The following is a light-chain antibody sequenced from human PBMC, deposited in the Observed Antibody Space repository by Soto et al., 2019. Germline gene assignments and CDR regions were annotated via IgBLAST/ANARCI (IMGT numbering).Light chain of an antibody. V-gene: IGKV3-20*01. CDR2: GAS. CDR1: QSVSSTY. J-gene: IGKJ1*01. CDR3: QQYGSSPRT. Sequence: EIVLTQSPGTLSLFPGERATFSCRASQSVSSTYLAWYQQKPGQAPRLLIYGASSRATGIPDRFSGSGSGTDFPLTISRLEPEDSAVYYCQQYGSSPRTFGQGPKVEI.